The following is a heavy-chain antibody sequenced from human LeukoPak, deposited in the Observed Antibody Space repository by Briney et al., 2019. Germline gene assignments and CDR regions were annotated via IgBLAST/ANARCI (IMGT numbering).Heavy chain of an antibody. CDR1: GFTFSSYG. J-gene: IGHJ2*01. V-gene: IGHV3-30*18. Sequence: GGSLRLSCAASGFTFSSYGMHWVRQAPGKGLEWVAVISYDGSNKYYADSVKGRFTISRDNSKNTLYLQMNSLRAEDTAVYYCAKLRDLSYWYFDLWGRGTLVTVSS. D-gene: IGHD2-21*02. CDR2: ISYDGSNK. CDR3: AKLRDLSYWYFDL.